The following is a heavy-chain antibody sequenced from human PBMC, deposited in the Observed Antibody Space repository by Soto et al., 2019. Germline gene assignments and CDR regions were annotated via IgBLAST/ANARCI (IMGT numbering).Heavy chain of an antibody. D-gene: IGHD3-22*01. CDR3: AKTWFITMIVVDLFGAFDI. Sequence: EVQLLESGGGLVQPGGSLRLSCAASGFTFSSYAMSWVRQAPGKGLEWVSAISGSGGSTYYADSVKGRFTISRDNSKNTLYLQMNRLRAEDTAVYYCAKTWFITMIVVDLFGAFDIWGQGTMVTVSS. CDR1: GFTFSSYA. J-gene: IGHJ3*02. CDR2: ISGSGGST. V-gene: IGHV3-23*01.